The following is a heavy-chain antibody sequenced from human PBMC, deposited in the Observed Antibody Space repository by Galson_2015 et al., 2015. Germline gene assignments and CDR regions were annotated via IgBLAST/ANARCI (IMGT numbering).Heavy chain of an antibody. Sequence: SVKVSCKASGYTFTSYYMHWVRQAPGQGLEWMGIINPSGGSTSYAQKFQGRVTMTRDTSTSTVYMELSSLRSEDTAVYYCARGASVDYYYYYMDVWGKGTTVTVSS. V-gene: IGHV1-46*01. J-gene: IGHJ6*03. CDR2: INPSGGST. CDR1: GYTFTSYY. CDR3: ARGASVDYYYYYMDV.